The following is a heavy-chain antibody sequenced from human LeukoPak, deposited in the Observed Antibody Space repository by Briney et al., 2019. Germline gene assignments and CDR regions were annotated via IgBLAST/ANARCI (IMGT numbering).Heavy chain of an antibody. J-gene: IGHJ4*02. CDR1: GGSISSYY. D-gene: IGHD2-8*02. CDR2: IYYSGST. CDR3: ARGLVSEHTGDDLENYFEY. V-gene: IGHV4-59*12. Sequence: SETLSLTCTVSGGSISSYYWSWIRQPPGKGLEWIGYIYYSGSTYYNPSLKSRVTISVDTSKNQLSLRLSSVTAADTAVYYCARGLVSEHTGDDLENYFEYWGQGTLVSVSS.